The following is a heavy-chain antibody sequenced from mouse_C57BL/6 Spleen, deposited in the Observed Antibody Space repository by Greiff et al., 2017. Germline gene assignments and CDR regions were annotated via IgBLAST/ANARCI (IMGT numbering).Heavy chain of an antibody. CDR1: GYTFTSYW. J-gene: IGHJ3*01. D-gene: IGHD2-5*01. V-gene: IGHV1-52*01. Sequence: QVQLQQPGAELVRPGSSVKLSCKASGYTFTSYWMHWVKQRPIQGLEWIGNIDPSDSETHYNQKFKDKATLTVDKSSSTAYMQLSSLTSEDSAVYYCARGSNYVGGFAYWGQGTLVTVSA. CDR2: IDPSDSET. CDR3: ARGSNYVGGFAY.